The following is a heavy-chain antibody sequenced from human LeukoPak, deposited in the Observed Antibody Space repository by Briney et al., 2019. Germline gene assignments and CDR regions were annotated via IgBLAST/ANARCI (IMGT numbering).Heavy chain of an antibody. CDR2: MNPHTGNT. V-gene: IGHV1-8*03. CDR1: GYTFTDSD. J-gene: IGHJ4*02. CDR3: ARAPYYYGRSGYCDY. D-gene: IGHD3-22*01. Sequence: GASVKVSCKASGYTFTDSDINWVRHATGQGLEWMGWMNPHTGNTGYAQKFQGRVTFTRNTAINTAYMDLSGLRSEDTAVYYCARAPYYYGRSGYCDYWGQGTLVIVSS.